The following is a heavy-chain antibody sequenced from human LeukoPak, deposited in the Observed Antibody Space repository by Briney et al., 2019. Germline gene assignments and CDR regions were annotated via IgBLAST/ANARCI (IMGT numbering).Heavy chain of an antibody. J-gene: IGHJ4*02. CDR3: ARDYGTRVVGIGY. CDR2: ISSNAGTT. CDR1: GFTFSDYY. D-gene: IGHD6-19*01. V-gene: IGHV3-11*04. Sequence: PGGSLRLSCAASGFTFSDYYMSWVRQAPGKGLEWVSHISSNAGTTYQADSVKGRFTISRDNAKNSVFLQMNSLRVEDTAVYYCARDYGTRVVGIGYWGQGTLVTVSS.